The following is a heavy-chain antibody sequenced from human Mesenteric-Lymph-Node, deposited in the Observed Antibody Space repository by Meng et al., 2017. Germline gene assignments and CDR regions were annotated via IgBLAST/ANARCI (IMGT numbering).Heavy chain of an antibody. D-gene: IGHD4-17*01. CDR3: ARGPTTYFDY. V-gene: IGHV4-30-4*01. J-gene: IGHJ4*02. CDR1: DGFTTSDDYY. CDR2: IYNSGST. Sequence: QVQLQEPGPGLVKPSQTLSPTCTVSDGFTTSDDYYWSWIRQPPGKGLEWIGYIYNSGSTYYNPSLKSRVTISVDTSKNQFSLKLSSVTAADTAAYYCARGPTTYFDYWGQGTLVTVSS.